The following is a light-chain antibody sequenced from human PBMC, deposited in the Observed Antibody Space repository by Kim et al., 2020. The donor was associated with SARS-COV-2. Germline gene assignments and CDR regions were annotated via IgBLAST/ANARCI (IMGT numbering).Light chain of an antibody. V-gene: IGKV1-39*01. J-gene: IGKJ4*01. CDR3: QQSYNTPRLT. CDR1: QTISTY. Sequence: DIQMTQSPSSLSASVGDRVTITCRASQTISTYLNWYQQKPGRAPKLLIYAASSLQSGVPSRFSGSGSGTDFTLTISSLQPEDFATYYCQQSYNTPRLTFGGGTKLEIK. CDR2: AAS.